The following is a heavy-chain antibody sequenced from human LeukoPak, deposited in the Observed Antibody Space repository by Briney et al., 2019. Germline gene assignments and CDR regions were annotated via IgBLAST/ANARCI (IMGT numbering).Heavy chain of an antibody. Sequence: GRSLRLSCAASGFTFSSYAMYWVRQAPGKGLEWVANIKQDGSEKYYVDSVKGRFTISRDNAKNSLYLQMNSLRAEDTAVYYCARVGYYDFWSGYFQDAFDIWGQGTMVTVSS. CDR1: GFTFSSYA. CDR3: ARVGYYDFWSGYFQDAFDI. CDR2: IKQDGSEK. D-gene: IGHD3-3*01. V-gene: IGHV3-7*01. J-gene: IGHJ3*02.